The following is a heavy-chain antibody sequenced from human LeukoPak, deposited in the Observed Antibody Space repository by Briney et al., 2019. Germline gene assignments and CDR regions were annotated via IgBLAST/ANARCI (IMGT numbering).Heavy chain of an antibody. CDR1: GFTVSSNY. CDR2: IYSGGST. J-gene: IGHJ4*02. CDR3: ARDRDGDYQIDY. D-gene: IGHD4-17*01. V-gene: IGHV3-53*01. Sequence: GGSLRLSCAASGFTVSSNYMNWVRQAPGKGLEWVSVIYSGGSTFYADSVEGRFTISRDNSKNTLYLQMNSLRAEDTAVYYCARDRDGDYQIDYWGQGTLVTVSS.